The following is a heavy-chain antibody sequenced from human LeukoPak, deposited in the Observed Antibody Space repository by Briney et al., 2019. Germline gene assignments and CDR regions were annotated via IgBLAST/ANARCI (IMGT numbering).Heavy chain of an antibody. D-gene: IGHD3-22*01. J-gene: IGHJ5*02. V-gene: IGHV1-69*05. CDR2: IIPIFGTA. CDR3: ARQIYDSSGWFDWFDP. CDR1: GYTFTSYG. Sequence: VKVSCKASGYTFTSYGISWVRQAPGQGLEWMGGIIPIFGTANYAQKFQGRVTITTDESTSTAYMELSSLRSEDTAVYYCARQIYDSSGWFDWFDPWGQGTLVAVSS.